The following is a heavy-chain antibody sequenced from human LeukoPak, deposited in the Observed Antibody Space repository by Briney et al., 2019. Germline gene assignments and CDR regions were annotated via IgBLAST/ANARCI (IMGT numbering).Heavy chain of an antibody. Sequence: PSETLSLTCTVSGGSISSGSYYWSWIRQPAGKGLEWIGRIYTSGSTNYNPSLKSRVTISVDTSKNQFSLKLSSVTAADTAVYYCARERRWLQYAGHFDYWGQGTLVTVSS. J-gene: IGHJ4*02. D-gene: IGHD5-24*01. CDR1: GGSISSGSYY. CDR2: IYTSGST. V-gene: IGHV4-61*02. CDR3: ARERRWLQYAGHFDY.